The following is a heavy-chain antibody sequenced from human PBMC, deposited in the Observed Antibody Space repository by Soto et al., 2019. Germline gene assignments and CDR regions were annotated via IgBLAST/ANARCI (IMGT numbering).Heavy chain of an antibody. CDR2: AYHNGLT. CDR3: ARDAAVPGESDRFDY. D-gene: IGHD6-19*01. J-gene: IGHJ4*02. V-gene: IGHV4-4*02. Sequence: PSETLSRTCGVSGDSVTSNVWWSWVRQPPGKGLEWIGEAYHNGLTDYNPSLKSRVTMSVDTSKNEFSLKLTSLTAADTAIYYCARDAAVPGESDRFDYWGQGTLVTVSS. CDR1: GDSVTSNVW.